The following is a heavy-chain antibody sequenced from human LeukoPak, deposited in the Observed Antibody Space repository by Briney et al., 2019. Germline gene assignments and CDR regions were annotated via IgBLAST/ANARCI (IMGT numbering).Heavy chain of an antibody. V-gene: IGHV4-59*01. D-gene: IGHD3-10*01. CDR3: ARAGALLWFGELLPRPYYFDY. J-gene: IGHJ4*02. CDR1: GGSISSYY. Sequence: SETLSLTCTVSGGSISSYYWSWIRQPPGKGLEWIGYIYYSGSTNYNPSLKSRVTISVDTSKNQFSLKLSSVTAADTAVYYCARAGALLWFGELLPRPYYFDYWGQGTLVTVSS. CDR2: IYYSGST.